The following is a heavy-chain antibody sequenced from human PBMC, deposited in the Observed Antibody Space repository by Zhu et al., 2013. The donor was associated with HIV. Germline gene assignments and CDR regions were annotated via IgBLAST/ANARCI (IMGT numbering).Heavy chain of an antibody. Sequence: QVQLVQSGAEVREPGASVKVSCKASGYTFTGNFIYWLRQAPGQGLEWMGWISSNGGDTHYAEQFQGRVTLTRDTSINTAYMELSRLTSDDSAVYYCARDGPPPRAFDIWGQGTRVTVFS. V-gene: IGHV1-2*02. J-gene: IGHJ3*02. CDR1: GYTFTGNF. CDR2: ISSNGGDT. CDR3: ARDGPPPRAFDI.